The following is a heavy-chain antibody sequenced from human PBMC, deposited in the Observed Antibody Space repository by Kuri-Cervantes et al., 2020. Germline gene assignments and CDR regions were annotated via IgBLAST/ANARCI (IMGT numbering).Heavy chain of an antibody. Sequence: ETLSLTCAASGFTVSSNYMSWVRQAPGKGLEWVSVIYSGGSTYYADSVKGRFTISRDNSKNTLYLQMNSLRAEDTAVYYCARVFGYSDAFDIWGQGTMVTVSS. CDR2: IYSGGST. CDR3: ARVFGYSDAFDI. CDR1: GFTVSSNY. D-gene: IGHD5-18*01. J-gene: IGHJ3*02. V-gene: IGHV3-53*01.